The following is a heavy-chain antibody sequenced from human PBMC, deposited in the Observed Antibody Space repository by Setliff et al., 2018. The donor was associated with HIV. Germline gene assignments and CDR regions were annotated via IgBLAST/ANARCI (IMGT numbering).Heavy chain of an antibody. D-gene: IGHD3-10*01. CDR3: ARQTGLRGYYGSNSLYYFDY. CDR1: GGSIRSFF. CDR2: IYTSGST. V-gene: IGHV4-59*08. Sequence: SETLSLTCTVSGGSIRSFFWSWIRQPPGKGLEWIGHIYTSGSTNYNPSLKSRVTMSVDTSKNQFSLILSPVTAADTAVYYCARQTGLRGYYGSNSLYYFDYWGKGMLVTVSS. J-gene: IGHJ4*02.